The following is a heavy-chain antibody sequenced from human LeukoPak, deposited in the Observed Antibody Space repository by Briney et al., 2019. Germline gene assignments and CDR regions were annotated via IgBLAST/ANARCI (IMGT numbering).Heavy chain of an antibody. Sequence: ASVKVSCKASGYTFTSYAMNWVRQAPGQGLEWMGWINTNTGNPTYAQGFTGRFVFSLDTSVSTAYLQISSLKAEDTAVYYCARGGTYSGSQAPSYYYYGMDVWGQGTTVTVSS. J-gene: IGHJ6*02. CDR3: ARGGTYSGSQAPSYYYYGMDV. V-gene: IGHV7-4-1*02. CDR1: GYTFTSYA. D-gene: IGHD3-10*01. CDR2: INTNTGNP.